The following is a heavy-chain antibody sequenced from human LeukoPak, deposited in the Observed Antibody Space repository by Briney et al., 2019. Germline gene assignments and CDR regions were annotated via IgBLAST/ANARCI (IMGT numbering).Heavy chain of an antibody. Sequence: GGPLRLSCAASGFTVSSNYMSWVRQAPGKGLEWVSVIYSGGSTYYADSVKGRFTISRDNSKNTLYLQMNSLRAEDTAVYYCARASIAAAGYYFDYWGQGTLVTVSS. V-gene: IGHV3-66*01. D-gene: IGHD6-13*01. CDR3: ARASIAAAGYYFDY. J-gene: IGHJ4*02. CDR1: GFTVSSNY. CDR2: IYSGGST.